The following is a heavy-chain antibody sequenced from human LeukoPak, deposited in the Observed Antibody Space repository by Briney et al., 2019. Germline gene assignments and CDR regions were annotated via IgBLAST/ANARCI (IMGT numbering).Heavy chain of an antibody. Sequence: QPGGSLRLSRAASGFTFDDYAMHWVRQAPGKGLEWVSGISWNSGSIGYADSVKGRFTISRDNAKNSLYLQMNSLRAEDMALYYCAKLASPLTGVRGPNDAFDIWGQGTMVTVSS. V-gene: IGHV3-9*03. D-gene: IGHD3-10*01. CDR1: GFTFDDYA. J-gene: IGHJ3*02. CDR2: ISWNSGSI. CDR3: AKLASPLTGVRGPNDAFDI.